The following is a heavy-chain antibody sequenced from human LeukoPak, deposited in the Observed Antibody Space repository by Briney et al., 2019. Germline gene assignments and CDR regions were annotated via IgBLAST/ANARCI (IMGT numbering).Heavy chain of an antibody. V-gene: IGHV1-18*01. CDR2: ISAYNGNT. CDR1: GYTFTSYG. Sequence: ASVKVSCTASGYTFTSYGISWVRQAPGQGLEWMGWISAYNGNTNYAQKLQGRVTMTTDTSTSTAYMELRSLRSDDTAVYYCARDLAMTTQYYYYYMDVWGKGTTVTVSS. J-gene: IGHJ6*03. CDR3: ARDLAMTTQYYYYYMDV. D-gene: IGHD4-11*01.